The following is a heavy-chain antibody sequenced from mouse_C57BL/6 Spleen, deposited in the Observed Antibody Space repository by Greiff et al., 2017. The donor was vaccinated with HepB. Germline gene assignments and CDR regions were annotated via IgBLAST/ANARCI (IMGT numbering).Heavy chain of an antibody. CDR1: GYAFSSYW. CDR3: ARHGRRDYLYFDY. J-gene: IGHJ2*01. CDR2: IYPGDGDT. Sequence: QVQLKQSGAELVKPGASVKISCKASGYAFSSYWMNWVKQRPGKGLEWIGQIYPGDGDTNYNGKFKGKATLTADKSSSTAYMQLSSLTSEDSAVYFCARHGRRDYLYFDYWGQGTTLTVSS. D-gene: IGHD5-5*01. V-gene: IGHV1-80*01.